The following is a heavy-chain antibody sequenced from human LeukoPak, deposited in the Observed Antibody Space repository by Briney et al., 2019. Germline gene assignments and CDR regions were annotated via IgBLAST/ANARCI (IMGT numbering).Heavy chain of an antibody. V-gene: IGHV1-8*01. Sequence: GASVKVPCKASGYTFTSYDINWVRQATGQGLEWMGWMNPNSGNTGYAQKFQGRVTMTRNTSISSAYVELSSLRSEDTAVYYCARLFQRNELNYYDSSGYSLGYWGQGTLVTVSS. CDR3: ARLFQRNELNYYDSSGYSLGY. J-gene: IGHJ4*02. CDR1: GYTFTSYD. CDR2: MNPNSGNT. D-gene: IGHD3-22*01.